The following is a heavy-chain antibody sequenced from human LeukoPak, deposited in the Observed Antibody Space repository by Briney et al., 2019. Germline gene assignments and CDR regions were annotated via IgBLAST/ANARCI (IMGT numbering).Heavy chain of an antibody. V-gene: IGHV4-59*01. D-gene: IGHD1-1*01. Sequence: SETLSLTCTVSGGSISGYYWSWIRQPPGKGLEWIGSMHYSGDTKYNPSLKSRVSLSIDTSKQQFSLRLSSVTAADTAVYCCARDLELERNRWNYFESWGQGTLVTVSS. CDR2: MHYSGDT. J-gene: IGHJ4*02. CDR1: GGSISGYY. CDR3: ARDLELERNRWNYFES.